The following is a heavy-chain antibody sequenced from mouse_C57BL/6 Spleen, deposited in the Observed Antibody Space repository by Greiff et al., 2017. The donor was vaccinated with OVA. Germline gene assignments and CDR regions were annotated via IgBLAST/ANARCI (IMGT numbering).Heavy chain of an antibody. D-gene: IGHD1-1*02. CDR2: INPGSGGT. V-gene: IGHV1-54*01. CDR3: ARRETVVALYAMDY. J-gene: IGHJ4*01. CDR1: GYAFTNYL. Sequence: QVQLQQSGAELVRPGPSVKVSCKASGYAFTNYLIEWVKQRPGQGLEWIGVINPGSGGTNYNEKFKGKATLTADKSSSTAYMQLSSLTSEDSAVYFCARRETVVALYAMDYWGQGTSVTVSS.